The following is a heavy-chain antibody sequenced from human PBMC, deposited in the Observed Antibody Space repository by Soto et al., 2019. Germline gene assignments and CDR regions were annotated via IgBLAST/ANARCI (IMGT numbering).Heavy chain of an antibody. D-gene: IGHD3-3*01. J-gene: IGHJ4*02. CDR3: ARERLRTGDY. CDR1: GFTFSSYA. Sequence: GSLRLSCAASGFTFSSYAMSWVRQAPGKGLEWVSAISSSGTTIYHADSVKGRFTISRDNAKNSLYLQMNSLRAEDTAVYYCARERLRTGDYWGRGTLVTVSS. CDR2: ISSSGTTI. V-gene: IGHV3-21*04.